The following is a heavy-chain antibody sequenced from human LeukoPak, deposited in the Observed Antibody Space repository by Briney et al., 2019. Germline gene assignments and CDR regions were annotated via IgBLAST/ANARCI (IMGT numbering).Heavy chain of an antibody. CDR1: GFTFSSYW. CDR3: AGGNAMDV. CDR2: IKKDGSGI. V-gene: IGHV3-7*03. Sequence: PGGSLRLSCAASGFTFSSYWMSWVRQAPGKGLEWVANIKKDGSGISYVESVKGRFIISRDNSRNSLYLQMNSLKVEDTAVYFCAGGNAMDVWGKGTAVTVYS. J-gene: IGHJ6*04.